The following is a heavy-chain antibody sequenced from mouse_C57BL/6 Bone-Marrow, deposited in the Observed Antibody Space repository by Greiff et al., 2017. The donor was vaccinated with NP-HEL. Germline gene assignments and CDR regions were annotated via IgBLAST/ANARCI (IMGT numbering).Heavy chain of an antibody. CDR3: AIRPGRGGYFDV. CDR2: IDHSASYT. Sequence: QVQLQQPGAELVLPGASVKLSCTASGYTFTSYWMHWVKQRPGQGLEWIGEIDHSASYTNYNHKFTGKSTLTVDKSSRTAYMQLSSLTSEDSAVYYCAIRPGRGGYFDVWGTGTTVTVAS. J-gene: IGHJ1*03. V-gene: IGHV1-69*01. CDR1: GYTFTSYW.